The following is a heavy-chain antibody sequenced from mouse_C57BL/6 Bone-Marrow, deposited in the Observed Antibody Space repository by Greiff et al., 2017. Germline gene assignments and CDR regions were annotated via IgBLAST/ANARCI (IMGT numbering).Heavy chain of an antibody. CDR1: GYTFTSYW. Sequence: QVQLQQPGAELVKPGASVKLSCKASGYTFTSYWMQWVKQRPGQGLEWIGEIDPSDSYTNYHPKFKGKATLTVDTSSRTAYMQLSRLTSEDSAVYYCASDGITTVVATDWYFDVWGTGTTVTVSS. CDR2: IDPSDSYT. J-gene: IGHJ1*03. D-gene: IGHD1-1*01. V-gene: IGHV1-50*01. CDR3: ASDGITTVVATDWYFDV.